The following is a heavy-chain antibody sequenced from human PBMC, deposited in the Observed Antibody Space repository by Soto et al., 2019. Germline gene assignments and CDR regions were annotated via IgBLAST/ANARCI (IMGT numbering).Heavy chain of an antibody. V-gene: IGHV3-30-3*01. Sequence: QVQLVESGGGVVQPGRSLRLSCAASGFTFSSYAMHWVRQAPGKGLEWVAVISYDGSNKYYADSVKGRFTISRDNSKNTLYLQMNSLRAEDTAVYYCARGVRGAYGMDVWGQGTTVTVSS. CDR2: ISYDGSNK. CDR3: ARGVRGAYGMDV. CDR1: GFTFSSYA. J-gene: IGHJ6*02. D-gene: IGHD3-10*01.